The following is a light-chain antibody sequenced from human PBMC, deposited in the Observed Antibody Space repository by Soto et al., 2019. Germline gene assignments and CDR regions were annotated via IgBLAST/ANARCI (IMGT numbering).Light chain of an antibody. V-gene: IGKV3-20*01. CDR2: GAS. Sequence: EIVLTQSPATLSLSPGERATLSCRASQSVSSNYLAWYQQKPGQAPRLLIYGASSRATGIPDRFSGSGSGTGFTLTIRRLEPEDFAVYYCQQYGSPPTFGQGTKVGIK. J-gene: IGKJ1*01. CDR1: QSVSSNY. CDR3: QQYGSPPT.